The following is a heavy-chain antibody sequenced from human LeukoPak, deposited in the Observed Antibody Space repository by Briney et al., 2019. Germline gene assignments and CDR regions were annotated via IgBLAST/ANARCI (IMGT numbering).Heavy chain of an antibody. CDR3: ARRVYTDWDLWAFDI. CDR1: GYSFTSYW. V-gene: IGHV5-51*01. CDR2: MYPGDSDT. Sequence: GESLKISCKGSGYSFTSYWIGWVRQMPGKGLEWMGIMYPGDSDTRYSPAFQGQVTVSADKSISTAYLQWGSLKASDTAIYYCARRVYTDWDLWAFDIWGQGTMVTVSS. J-gene: IGHJ3*02. D-gene: IGHD5/OR15-5a*01.